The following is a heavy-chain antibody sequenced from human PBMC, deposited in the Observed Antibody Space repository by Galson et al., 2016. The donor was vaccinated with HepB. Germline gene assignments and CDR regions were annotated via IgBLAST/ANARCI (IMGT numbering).Heavy chain of an antibody. V-gene: IGHV3-21*01. J-gene: IGHJ3*02. CDR1: GFTFRSYS. CDR3: TRGLVRGMPGGFDI. CDR2: ISSHSMYI. D-gene: IGHD2-15*01. Sequence: SLRLSCAVSGFTFRSYSMNWVRQAPGGSLEWVSTISSHSMYIYYADSVTGRFTISRDNAKNSVSLQMNNLRAEDTAVYYCTRGLVRGMPGGFDIWGQGTTATVAS.